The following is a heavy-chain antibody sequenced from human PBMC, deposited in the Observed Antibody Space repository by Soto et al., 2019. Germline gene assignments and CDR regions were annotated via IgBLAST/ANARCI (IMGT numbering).Heavy chain of an antibody. J-gene: IGHJ4*02. D-gene: IGHD3-9*01. V-gene: IGHV3-30-3*01. CDR3: ARDPYLRYFDWSPFDY. CDR1: GFTFSSYA. Sequence: GGSLRLSCAASGFTFSSYAMHWVRQAPGKGLEWVAVISYDGSNKYYADSVKGRFTISRDNSKNTLYLQMNSLRAEDTAVYYCARDPYLRYFDWSPFDYWGQGTLVTVSS. CDR2: ISYDGSNK.